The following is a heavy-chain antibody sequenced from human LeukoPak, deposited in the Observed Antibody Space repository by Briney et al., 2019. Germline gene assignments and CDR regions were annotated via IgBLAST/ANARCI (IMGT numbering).Heavy chain of an antibody. CDR2: INSDESRT. J-gene: IGHJ4*02. D-gene: IGHD1-1*01. CDR1: GFTCSNSW. V-gene: IGHV3-74*01. Sequence: PGGSLRLSCTASGFTCSNSWMHGVRQAPGKGLVWVSGINSDESRTNYVDSVKGRFAISRDNAKKTLYLQMNSLRAEDTAVYFCARVDCQLEEFDYWGQGTLVTVSS. CDR3: ARVDCQLEEFDY.